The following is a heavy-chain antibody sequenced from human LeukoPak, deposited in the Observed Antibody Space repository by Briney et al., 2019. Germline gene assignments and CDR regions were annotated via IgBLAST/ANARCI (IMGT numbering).Heavy chain of an antibody. Sequence: SETLSLTCTVSGGSISSGGYYWSWIRQHPGKGLEWIGYIYYSGSTYYNPSLKSRVTISVDRSKNQFSLKLSSVTAADTAVYYCARVGSGRDGYNRIDYWGQGTLVTVSS. CDR3: ARVGSGRDGYNRIDY. J-gene: IGHJ4*02. V-gene: IGHV4-31*03. CDR2: IYYSGST. D-gene: IGHD5-24*01. CDR1: GGSISSGGYY.